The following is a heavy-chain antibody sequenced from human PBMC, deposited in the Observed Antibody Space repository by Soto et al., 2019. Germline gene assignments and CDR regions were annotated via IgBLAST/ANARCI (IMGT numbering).Heavy chain of an antibody. D-gene: IGHD2-2*01. CDR2: ISGSGGST. CDR1: GFTFSSYA. V-gene: IGHV3-23*01. J-gene: IGHJ5*02. CDR3: AKAKGGVVPAAKNWFDP. Sequence: GGSLRLSCAASGFTFSSYAMSWVRQAPGKGLEWVSAISGSGGSTYYADSVKGRFTISRDNSKNTLYLQMNSLRAEDTAVYYCAKAKGGVVPAAKNWFDPWGQGTLVTVSS.